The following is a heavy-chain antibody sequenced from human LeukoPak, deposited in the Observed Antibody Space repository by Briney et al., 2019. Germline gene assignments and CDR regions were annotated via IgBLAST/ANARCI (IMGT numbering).Heavy chain of an antibody. CDR3: ARKGGSTSPFEDV. Sequence: GASVKVSCKASGYTFTSYYMHWVRQAPRQGLEWMGGIIPIFGTANYAQKFQGRVTITADESTSTAYMGLSSLRSEDTAVYYCARKGGSTSPFEDVWGKGTTVTVSS. J-gene: IGHJ6*04. V-gene: IGHV1-69*13. CDR2: IIPIFGTA. D-gene: IGHD2-2*01. CDR1: GYTFTSYY.